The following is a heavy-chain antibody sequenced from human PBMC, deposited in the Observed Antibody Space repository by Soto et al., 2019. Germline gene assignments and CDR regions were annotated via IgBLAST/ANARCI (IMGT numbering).Heavy chain of an antibody. V-gene: IGHV3-7*01. Sequence: EVPLVESGGGLVQPGGSLRLSCAASGLTFNKYWMSWVRQAPGKGLEWVANIKQDGSEKYYVDSVKGRFTISRDNAKNSLYLQMKSLRIADTAVYYCARSWYSSSTTYYGMDVWGQGTTVSVSS. CDR3: ARSWYSSSTTYYGMDV. CDR2: IKQDGSEK. D-gene: IGHD6-19*01. J-gene: IGHJ6*02. CDR1: GLTFNKYW.